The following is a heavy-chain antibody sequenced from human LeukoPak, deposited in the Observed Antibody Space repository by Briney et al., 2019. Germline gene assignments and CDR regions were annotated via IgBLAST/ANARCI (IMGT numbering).Heavy chain of an antibody. J-gene: IGHJ4*02. CDR1: GLTFDEYT. CDR3: TKDRYCTTPTCPLDY. CDR2: ISRDGGST. D-gene: IGHD2-8*01. V-gene: IGHV3-43*01. Sequence: GGSLRLSCAASGLTFDEYTFHWVRQAPGKGLEWVSLISRDGGSTYYADSVKGRFTISRDNSKNSLYLQMNSLRTEDTALYYCTKDRYCTTPTCPLDYWGQGTPVTVSS.